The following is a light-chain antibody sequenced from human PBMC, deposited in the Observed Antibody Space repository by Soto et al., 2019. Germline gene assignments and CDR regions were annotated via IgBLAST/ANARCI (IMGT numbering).Light chain of an antibody. J-gene: IGLJ2*01. CDR1: SSNIGSNT. CDR3: AAWDDSLNGVV. V-gene: IGLV1-44*01. CDR2: NND. Sequence: QSVLTQPASASGTPGQRVTISCSGSSSNIGSNTVNWYQQLPGTAPKLLTYNNDQRPSGVPDRFSGSKSGTSASLAISGLQSEDEADYYCAAWDDSLNGVVFGGGTKLTVL.